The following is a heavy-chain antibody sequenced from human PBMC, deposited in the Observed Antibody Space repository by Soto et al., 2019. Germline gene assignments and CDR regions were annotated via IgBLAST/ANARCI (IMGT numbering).Heavy chain of an antibody. J-gene: IGHJ3*02. Sequence: GGSLRLSCVASGFTFSNAWMHWVRRAPGKGLEWVGRIKSKGDGGTTDYAAPVKGRFIVSRDDSKNTLYVEMKSLRTEDTAVYYCATDPFSGSYYGFYIWGQGTMVTVSS. D-gene: IGHD1-26*01. V-gene: IGHV3-15*01. CDR2: IKSKGDGGTT. CDR1: GFTFSNAW. CDR3: ATDPFSGSYYGFYI.